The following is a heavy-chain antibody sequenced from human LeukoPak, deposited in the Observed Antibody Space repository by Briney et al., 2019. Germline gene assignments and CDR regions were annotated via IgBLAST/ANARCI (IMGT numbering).Heavy chain of an antibody. CDR3: ARDRGSSGWPYYYYYGMDV. CDR1: GFTFSSYW. CDR2: INSDGSST. D-gene: IGHD6-19*01. V-gene: IGHV3-74*01. Sequence: GGSLRLSCAASGFTFSSYWMHRVRQAPGKGLVWVSRINSDGSSTSYADSVKGRFTISRDNAKNTLYLQMNSLRAEDTAVYYCARDRGSSGWPYYYYYGMDVWGQGTTVTVSS. J-gene: IGHJ6*02.